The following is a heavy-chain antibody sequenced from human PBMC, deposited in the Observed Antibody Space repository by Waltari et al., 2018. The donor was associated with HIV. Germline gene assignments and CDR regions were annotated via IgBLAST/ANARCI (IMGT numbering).Heavy chain of an antibody. V-gene: IGHV4-4*02. J-gene: IGHJ4*02. D-gene: IGHD6-19*01. Sequence: QVQLQESGPGLVKPSGTLSLTCAVSDISISICDCWSWVRQSPRKGLEWIGEIYHSGSTNYNPSLKSRVTISVDKSKNQFSLKLSSVTAADTAIYYCAARDRTIAVIGYPYWGQGTLVTVSS. CDR3: AARDRTIAVIGYPY. CDR1: DISISICDC. CDR2: IYHSGST.